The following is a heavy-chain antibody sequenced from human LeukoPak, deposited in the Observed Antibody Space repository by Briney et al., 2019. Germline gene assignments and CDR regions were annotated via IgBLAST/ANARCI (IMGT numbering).Heavy chain of an antibody. D-gene: IGHD1-26*01. CDR1: GFTFSSYA. Sequence: GVSLRLSCAASGFTFSSYAVSWVRQAPGKGLEWVSTISASGGSTYYADSVKGRFTISRDNSKNTVYLQMNSLRAEDTAVYYCAKSYSGSRGAFDIWGQGTMVTVSS. J-gene: IGHJ3*02. CDR3: AKSYSGSRGAFDI. CDR2: ISASGGST. V-gene: IGHV3-23*01.